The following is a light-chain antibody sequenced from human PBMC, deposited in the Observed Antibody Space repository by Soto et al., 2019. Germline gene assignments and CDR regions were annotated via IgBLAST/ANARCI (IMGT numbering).Light chain of an antibody. CDR3: QQFAGS. CDR1: QYINTR. CDR2: GAS. V-gene: IGKV3-20*01. J-gene: IGKJ4*02. Sequence: ETGLKHSRAAVCSFGRDSITRSCRASQYINTRLAWYQQRPGPSPRLLVYGASSRATGIPDMFSCRGSGTDFTLIISTVEPVDFSVYFCQQFAGSFRGGTKVDIK.